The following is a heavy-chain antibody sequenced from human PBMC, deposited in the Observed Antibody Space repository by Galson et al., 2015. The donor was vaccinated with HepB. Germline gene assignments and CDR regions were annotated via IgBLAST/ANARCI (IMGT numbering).Heavy chain of an antibody. CDR1: GFAFSDFY. V-gene: IGHV3-11*01. Sequence: SLRLSCAASGFAFSDFYMSWIRQAPGKGLEWISFVGSDDKTKYYADSVEGRFTVSRDNAKNSLYLQMNSLSVDDTAVYYCARATLVWFDPWGQGTLVTVSS. D-gene: IGHD2/OR15-2a*01. CDR2: VGSDDKTK. J-gene: IGHJ5*02. CDR3: ARATLVWFDP.